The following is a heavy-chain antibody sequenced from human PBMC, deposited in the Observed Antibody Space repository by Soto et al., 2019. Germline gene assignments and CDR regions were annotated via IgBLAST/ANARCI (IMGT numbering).Heavy chain of an antibody. CDR3: ARDNRWGDFWMVYYYGMDV. Sequence: KTSETLSLTCTVSGGSISSYYWSWIRQPPGKGLEWIGYIYYSGSTNYNPSLKSRVTISVDTSKNQFSLKLSSVTAADTAVYYCARDNRWGDFWMVYYYGMDVWGQGTTVTVSS. CDR1: GGSISSYY. D-gene: IGHD3-3*01. CDR2: IYYSGST. V-gene: IGHV4-59*01. J-gene: IGHJ6*02.